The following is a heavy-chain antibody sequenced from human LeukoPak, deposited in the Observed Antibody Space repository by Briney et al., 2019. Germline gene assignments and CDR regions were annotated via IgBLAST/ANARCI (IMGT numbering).Heavy chain of an antibody. CDR2: ISSSSSTI. CDR1: GFTFSSYS. J-gene: IGHJ4*02. Sequence: GGSLRLSCAASGFTFSSYSMNWVRQAPGKGLEWVSYISSSSSTIYYADSVKGRFTISRDNAKNSLYLQMNSLRAEDTAVYYCARELTTTVTTKRFDYWGQGTLVTVSS. V-gene: IGHV3-48*01. CDR3: ARELTTTVTTKRFDY. D-gene: IGHD4-17*01.